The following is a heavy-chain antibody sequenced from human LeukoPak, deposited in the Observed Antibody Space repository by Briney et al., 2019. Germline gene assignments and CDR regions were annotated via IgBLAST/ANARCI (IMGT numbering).Heavy chain of an antibody. J-gene: IGHJ6*02. V-gene: IGHV4-38-2*02. CDR3: ARVRGYCSSGSCGMDV. D-gene: IGHD2-15*01. CDR2: IYHSGTT. CDR1: GGSISTYY. Sequence: SETLSLTCTVSGGSISTYYWGWIRQPSGKGLEWIGSIYHSGTTYYNPSLKSRVTISVDTSKNQFSLKLSSVTAADTAVYYCARVRGYCSSGSCGMDVWGQGTTVTVSS.